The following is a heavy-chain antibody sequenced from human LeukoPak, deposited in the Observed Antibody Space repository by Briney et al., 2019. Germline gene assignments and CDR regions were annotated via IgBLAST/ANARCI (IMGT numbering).Heavy chain of an antibody. CDR3: AREYFHDGTGYSVFFDY. V-gene: IGHV4-4*07. CDR1: GGSFNSYY. D-gene: IGHD3-22*01. J-gene: IGHJ4*02. CDR2: IYTSGND. Sequence: SETLSLTCTVSGGSFNSYYWSWIRQPAGKGLEWIGRIYTSGNDNFNPSLKSRVTMSVDTSKNQFSLKLSYLTAADTAVYYCAREYFHDGTGYSVFFDYWGQGTLVTVSS.